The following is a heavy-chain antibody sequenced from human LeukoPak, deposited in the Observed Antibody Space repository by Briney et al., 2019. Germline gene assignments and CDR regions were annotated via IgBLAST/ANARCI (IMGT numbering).Heavy chain of an antibody. V-gene: IGHV1-8*01. CDR2: MNPDSGNT. Sequence: ASVKVSCKASGYTFTSYDINWVRQATGQGLEWMGWMNPDSGNTGYAQKFQGRVTMARNTSISTAYMELSSLRSEDTAVYYCAERGYSYGEFDYWGQGTLVTVSS. CDR1: GYTFTSYD. CDR3: AERGYSYGEFDY. J-gene: IGHJ4*02. D-gene: IGHD5-18*01.